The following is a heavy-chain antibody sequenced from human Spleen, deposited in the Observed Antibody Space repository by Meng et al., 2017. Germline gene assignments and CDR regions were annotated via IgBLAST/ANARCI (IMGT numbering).Heavy chain of an antibody. J-gene: IGHJ3*02. Sequence: VQLHESGPGLVKPSETLSLTCTVSGGSSSSFHWNWIRQPAGKGLEWIGRIFTSGATTYNPSLRGRVTMSIDTSKNQFSLRLSSVTAADTAVYYCARAGIYGGSSAFDIWGQGTVVTVSS. CDR2: IFTSGAT. CDR3: ARAGIYGGSSAFDI. D-gene: IGHD4-23*01. CDR1: GGSSSSFH. V-gene: IGHV4-4*07.